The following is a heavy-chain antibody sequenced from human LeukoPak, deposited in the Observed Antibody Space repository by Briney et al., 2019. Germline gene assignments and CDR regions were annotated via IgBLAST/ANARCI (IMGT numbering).Heavy chain of an antibody. J-gene: IGHJ3*02. D-gene: IGHD1/OR15-1a*01. V-gene: IGHV3-11*04. CDR2: ISSSGSTI. Sequence: PGGSLRLSCAASGFTFSDYYMSWIRQAPGKGLEWVSYISSSGSTIYYADSMKGRFTISRDNAKNSLYLQMNSLRVEDTAVYYCAKASNWNNGAFDIWGQGAMVTVSS. CDR3: AKASNWNNGAFDI. CDR1: GFTFSDYY.